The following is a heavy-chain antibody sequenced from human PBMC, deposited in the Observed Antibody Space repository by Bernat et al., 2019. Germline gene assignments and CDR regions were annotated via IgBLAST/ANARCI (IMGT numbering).Heavy chain of an antibody. CDR1: GFTFSGYW. CDR3: VRDSFWGAIYYGMDV. Sequence: VQLVESGGGLVQPGGALRLSCAASGFTFSGYWMHWVRQVSGEGLVWVSRINTDGTSTSYADSVNGRFTMSRDNAKSTLYLQMNSLRAEDTAVYYCVRDSFWGAIYYGMDVWGQGTTVTASS. D-gene: IGHD3-16*01. V-gene: IGHV3-74*01. CDR2: INTDGTST. J-gene: IGHJ6*02.